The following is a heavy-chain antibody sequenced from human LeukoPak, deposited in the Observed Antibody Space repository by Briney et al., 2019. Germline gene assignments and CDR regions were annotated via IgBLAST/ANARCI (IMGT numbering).Heavy chain of an antibody. J-gene: IGHJ4*02. CDR2: ISYDGSNK. CDR1: GFTFSSYG. D-gene: IGHD1-14*01. CDR3: QGVPAG. V-gene: IGHV3-30*03. Sequence: GGSLRLSCAASGFTFSSYGMHWVRQAPGKGLEWVAVISYDGSNKYYADSVKGRFTISRDNSKNTLYLQMNSLETEDTAVYYCQGVPAGWGQGTLVTVSS.